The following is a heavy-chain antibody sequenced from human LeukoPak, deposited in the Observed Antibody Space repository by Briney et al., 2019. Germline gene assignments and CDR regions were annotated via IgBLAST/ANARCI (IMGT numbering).Heavy chain of an antibody. CDR1: GYTFTSYD. Sequence: ASVKVSCKASGYTFTSYDINWVRQTTGQGLEWVGWMNPNGGNTGYAQKFQGRVTMTRTTSMSTAYMEPNSLRSEDTAVYYCARGHWSGYSYNWFDPWGQGTLVTVSS. J-gene: IGHJ5*02. CDR3: ARGHWSGYSYNWFDP. V-gene: IGHV1-8*01. CDR2: MNPNGGNT. D-gene: IGHD3-3*01.